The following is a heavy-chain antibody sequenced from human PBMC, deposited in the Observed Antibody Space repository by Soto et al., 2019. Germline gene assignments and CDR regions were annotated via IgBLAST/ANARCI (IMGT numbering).Heavy chain of an antibody. V-gene: IGHV4-30-4*01. J-gene: IGHJ3*02. Sequence: SETLSLTCTVSGGSISSGDYYWSWIRQPPGKGLEWIGYIYYGGSTYYNPSLKSRVTISVDTSKNQFSLKLSSVTAADTAVYYCARVRRDAFDIWGQGTMVTVSS. CDR3: ARVRRDAFDI. CDR1: GGSISSGDYY. CDR2: IYYGGST.